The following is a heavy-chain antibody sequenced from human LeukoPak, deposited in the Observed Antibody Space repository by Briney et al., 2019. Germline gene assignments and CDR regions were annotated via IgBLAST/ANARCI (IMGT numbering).Heavy chain of an antibody. CDR1: GFTFSSYA. V-gene: IGHV3-23*01. CDR2: ISGSGGST. J-gene: IGHJ5*02. Sequence: GGSLRLSCAASGFTFSSYAMSWVRQAPGKGLEWVSGISGSGGSTYYADSVKGRFNISRDNSKNTLYLQMNSLRAEDTAVYYCAKSFEVDYWFDPWGQGTLVTVSS. D-gene: IGHD3-3*01. CDR3: AKSFEVDYWFDP.